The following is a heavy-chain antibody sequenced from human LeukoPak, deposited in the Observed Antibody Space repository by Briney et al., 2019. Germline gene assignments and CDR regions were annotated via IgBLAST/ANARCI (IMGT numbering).Heavy chain of an antibody. D-gene: IGHD3-16*01. V-gene: IGHV3-33*01. CDR3: AGDTPPGGDYYFEY. J-gene: IGHJ4*02. CDR2: IWHDGSNK. CDR1: GFSVSTYG. Sequence: GGSLRLFCAASGFSVSTYGMHWVRHAPGKGLEWLALIWHDGSNKYYADSVKGRFTISRDNSKNTLYLQLNNLRAEDTGVYYCAGDTPPGGDYYFEYWGQGTLVTVSS.